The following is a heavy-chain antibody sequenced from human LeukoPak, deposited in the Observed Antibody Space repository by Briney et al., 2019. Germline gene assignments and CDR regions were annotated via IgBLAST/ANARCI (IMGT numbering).Heavy chain of an antibody. CDR3: VRDRGTYRPIDY. J-gene: IGHJ4*02. Sequence: PGGSLRLSCAASGFTFSSYSMKWVRQAPGKGLDWLSYISSGSSTIYYADSVKGRFTISRDNAQNSLYLQMNSLRAEDTAIYYCVRDRGTYRPIDYWGQGTLVTVSS. D-gene: IGHD1-26*01. V-gene: IGHV3-48*04. CDR2: ISSGSSTI. CDR1: GFTFSSYS.